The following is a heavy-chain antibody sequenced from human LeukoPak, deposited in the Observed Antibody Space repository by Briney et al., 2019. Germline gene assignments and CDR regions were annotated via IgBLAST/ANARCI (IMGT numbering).Heavy chain of an antibody. Sequence: GGPLRLSXAASGFPFSSYWMHWVRQAPGKGLVWVSRIHSDGSSTNYADPVKGRFTISRDNAKNTLYLQMNSLRAEDTAVYYCARDGHYDYVWGTYRYEPHAFDVWGQGTMVTVSS. V-gene: IGHV3-74*01. CDR2: IHSDGSST. CDR1: GFPFSSYW. CDR3: ARDGHYDYVWGTYRYEPHAFDV. D-gene: IGHD3-16*02. J-gene: IGHJ3*01.